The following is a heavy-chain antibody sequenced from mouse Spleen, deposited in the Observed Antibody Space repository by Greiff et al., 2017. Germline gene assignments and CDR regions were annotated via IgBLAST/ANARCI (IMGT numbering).Heavy chain of an antibody. CDR3: ARWGYYGSSPWFAY. J-gene: IGHJ3*01. V-gene: IGHV1-4*02. CDR2: INPSSGYT. CDR1: GYTFTSYT. Sequence: QVQLQQSAAELARPGASVKMSCKASGYTFTSYTMHWVKQRPGQGLEWIGYINPSSGYTEYNQKFKDKTTLTADKSSSTAYMQLSSLTSEDSAVYYCARWGYYGSSPWFAYWGQGTLVTVSA. D-gene: IGHD1-1*01.